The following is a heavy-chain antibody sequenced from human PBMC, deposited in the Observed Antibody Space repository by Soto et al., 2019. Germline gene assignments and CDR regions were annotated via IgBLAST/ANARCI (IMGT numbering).Heavy chain of an antibody. Sequence: PSETLSLTCAVSGGSISSGGYSWSWIRQPPGKGLEWIGYIYHSGSTYYNPSLKSRVTISVDRSKNQFSLKLSSVTAADTAVYYCARHNYGSGSTYFDYWGQGTLVTAPQ. CDR3: ARHNYGSGSTYFDY. CDR2: IYHSGST. CDR1: GGSISSGGYS. V-gene: IGHV4-30-2*01. J-gene: IGHJ4*02. D-gene: IGHD3-10*01.